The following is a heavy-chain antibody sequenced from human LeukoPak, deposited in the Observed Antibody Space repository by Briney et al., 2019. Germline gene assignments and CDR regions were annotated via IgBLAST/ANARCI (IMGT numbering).Heavy chain of an antibody. V-gene: IGHV4-31*03. J-gene: IGHJ6*03. CDR1: GGSISSGGYY. CDR3: ARLGPSGYYYMDV. D-gene: IGHD1-1*01. CDR2: IYYSGST. Sequence: TSETLSLTCTVSGGSISSGGYYWSWIRQHPGKGLEWIGYIYYSGSTYYNPSLKSRVTISVDTSKNQFSLKLSSVTAADTAVYYCARLGPSGYYYMDVWGKGTTVTVSS.